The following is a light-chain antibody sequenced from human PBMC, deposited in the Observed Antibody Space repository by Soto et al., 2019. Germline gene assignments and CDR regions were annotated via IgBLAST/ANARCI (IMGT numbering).Light chain of an antibody. J-gene: IGKJ3*01. CDR2: AAS. CDR3: QQSYSTLFT. Sequence: DIQMTQSPSSLSASVGDRVTITCRASQSISSYLNWYQQKPGKAPKLLIYAASSLQSGVPSRFSGSGSGTDFTLTISSLQPEEFATYYGQQSYSTLFTFGPGTKVDIK. CDR1: QSISSY. V-gene: IGKV1-39*01.